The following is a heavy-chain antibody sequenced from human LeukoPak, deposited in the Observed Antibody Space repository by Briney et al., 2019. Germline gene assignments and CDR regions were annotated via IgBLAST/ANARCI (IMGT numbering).Heavy chain of an antibody. CDR1: GFTFSSYS. D-gene: IGHD3-3*01. J-gene: IGHJ3*02. Sequence: GGSLRLSCAASGFTFSSYSMNWVRQAPGKGLEWASSISSSSSYIYYADSVKGRFTISRDNAKNSLYLQMNSLRAEDTAVYYCARAITIFGVVINDAFDIWGQGTMVTVSS. CDR3: ARAITIFGVVINDAFDI. CDR2: ISSSSSYI. V-gene: IGHV3-21*01.